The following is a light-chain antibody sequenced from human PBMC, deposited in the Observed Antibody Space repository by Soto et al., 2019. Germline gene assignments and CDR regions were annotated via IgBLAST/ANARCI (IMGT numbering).Light chain of an antibody. CDR3: SSYTSSTALKV. CDR1: SSDVGGYNY. V-gene: IGLV2-14*03. CDR2: DVS. J-gene: IGLJ2*01. Sequence: QSVLTQPASVSGSPGQSITISCTGTSSDVGGYNYVSWYQQHPGKAPKLMIYDVSNRPSGVSNRFSGSKSGYTASLTISGLQAEGEADYYCSSYTSSTALKVFGGGTKLTVL.